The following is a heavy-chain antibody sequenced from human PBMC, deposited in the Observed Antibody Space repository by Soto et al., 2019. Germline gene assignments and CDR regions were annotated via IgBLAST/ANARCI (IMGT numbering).Heavy chain of an antibody. J-gene: IGHJ4*02. CDR2: VYYNGNT. CDR1: GGSINDYY. D-gene: IGHD5-12*01. CDR3: ARALALWSSGYFYFDY. V-gene: IGHV4-59*01. Sequence: SETLSLTCTVSGGSINDYYWTWVRRTPGKGLQWVGYVYYNGNTNYNPPLKSRVTISLDTSRNQFSLKLNSVTAADTAVYYCARALALWSSGYFYFDYWGLGTLVTVSS.